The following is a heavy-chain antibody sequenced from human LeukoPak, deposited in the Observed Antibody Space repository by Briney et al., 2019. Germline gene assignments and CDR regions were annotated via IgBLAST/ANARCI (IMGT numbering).Heavy chain of an antibody. Sequence: GGSLRLSCAASGFTFSSYWMSWVRQAPGKGLEWVANIKQDRSEKYYVDSVKGRFTISRDNAKNSLYLQMNSLRAEDTAVYYCARENYYGSGSYCFDYWGQGTLVTVSS. J-gene: IGHJ4*02. D-gene: IGHD3-10*01. V-gene: IGHV3-7*03. CDR3: ARENYYGSGSYCFDY. CDR1: GFTFSSYW. CDR2: IKQDRSEK.